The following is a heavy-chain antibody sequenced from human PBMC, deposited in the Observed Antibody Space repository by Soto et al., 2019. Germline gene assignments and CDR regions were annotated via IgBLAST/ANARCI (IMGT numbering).Heavy chain of an antibody. CDR2: IYWHDDK. Sequence: QITLKESGPALVKPTQTLTLTCTFSGFSLSNTGMTVGWNRQPPGKALEGLALIYWHDDKRYNPSLKNRLTIAKDTSKNQVVLTLTNVGPVDTATYYCARSRFEILTGPFDSWGQGTLVTVSS. CDR3: ARSRFEILTGPFDS. J-gene: IGHJ5*01. V-gene: IGHV2-5*01. D-gene: IGHD3-9*01. CDR1: GFSLSNTGMT.